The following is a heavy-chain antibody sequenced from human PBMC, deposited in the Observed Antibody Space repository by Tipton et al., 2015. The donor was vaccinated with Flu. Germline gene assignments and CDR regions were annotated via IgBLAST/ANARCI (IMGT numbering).Heavy chain of an antibody. J-gene: IGHJ5*02. V-gene: IGHV3-11*06. CDR2: ISSSSSYT. D-gene: IGHD3-10*01. CDR1: GFTFSDYY. Sequence: SLRLSCAASGFTFSDYYMSWIRQAPGKGLEWVSYISSSSSYTNYADSVKGRFTISRDNAKNSLYLQMNSLRAEDTAVYYCASVTMVRGVIWGFDPWGQGTLVTVSS. CDR3: ASVTMVRGVIWGFDP.